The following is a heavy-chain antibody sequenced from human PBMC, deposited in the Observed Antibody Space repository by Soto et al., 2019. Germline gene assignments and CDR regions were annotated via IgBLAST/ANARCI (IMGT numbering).Heavy chain of an antibody. J-gene: IGHJ1*01. Sequence: GGSLRLSCAASGFTVSSNYMSWVRQAPGKGLEWVSVIYSGGSTYYADSVKGRFTISRDNSKNTLYLQMNSLRAEDTAVYYCARDVKYGDYVDEYFQHWGQGTLVTVSS. D-gene: IGHD4-17*01. V-gene: IGHV3-66*01. CDR1: GFTVSSNY. CDR3: ARDVKYGDYVDEYFQH. CDR2: IYSGGST.